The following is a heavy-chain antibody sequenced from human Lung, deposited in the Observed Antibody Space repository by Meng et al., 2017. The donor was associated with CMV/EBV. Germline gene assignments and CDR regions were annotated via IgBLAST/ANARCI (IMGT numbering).Heavy chain of an antibody. D-gene: IGHD5-18*01. CDR1: GGSISSGDYY. Sequence: HLQESGPRLVQPSPTLSLPCPVSGGSISSGDYYWSWIRQPPVKGLEWIGYIYYSGITYYIPSLKSRVTISVDTSKNQFSLKLSSVTAADTAVYYCARALDTAMVTFDYWGQGTLVTVSS. V-gene: IGHV4-30-4*08. CDR2: IYYSGIT. CDR3: ARALDTAMVTFDY. J-gene: IGHJ4*02.